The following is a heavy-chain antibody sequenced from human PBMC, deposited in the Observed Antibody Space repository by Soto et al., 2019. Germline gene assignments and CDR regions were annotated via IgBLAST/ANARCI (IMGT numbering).Heavy chain of an antibody. D-gene: IGHD6-13*01. Sequence: SETLSLTCTVSGGSISSSSYYWGWIRQPPGKGLEWIGSIYYSGSTYYNPSLKSRVTISVDTSKNQFSLKLSSVTAADTAVYYCARQTAAAAFWWFDPWGQGTLVTVSS. CDR2: IYYSGST. CDR1: GGSISSSSYY. J-gene: IGHJ5*02. CDR3: ARQTAAAAFWWFDP. V-gene: IGHV4-39*01.